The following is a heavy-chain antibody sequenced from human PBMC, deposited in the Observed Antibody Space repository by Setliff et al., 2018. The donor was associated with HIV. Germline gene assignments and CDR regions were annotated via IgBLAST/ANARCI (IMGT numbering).Heavy chain of an antibody. J-gene: IGHJ4*02. Sequence: ASVKVSCKASGYTFTGYYIHWVRQAPGQGLEWMGRINPNSGGTNYAQKFQGRVTMTRDTSISTAYMELSSLRSDDTAVYYCARAWTTVTTLDYWGQGTLVTVSS. CDR3: ARAWTTVTTLDY. CDR1: GYTFTGYY. CDR2: INPNSGGT. V-gene: IGHV1-2*06. D-gene: IGHD4-17*01.